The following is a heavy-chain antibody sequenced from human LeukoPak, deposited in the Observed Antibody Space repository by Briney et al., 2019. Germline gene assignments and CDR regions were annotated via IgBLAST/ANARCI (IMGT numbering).Heavy chain of an antibody. J-gene: IGHJ3*02. CDR1: GVSISGYY. CDR2: ISNSGST. V-gene: IGHV4-59*01. CDR3: VRLQPNTGEWAFDI. Sequence: SETLSLTCTVSGVSISGYYWSWIRQPPGEGLEWIGYISNSGSTNYNPSLKSRVTISVDTSKNQLSLKLSSVTAADTAVYHCVRLQPNTGEWAFDIWGQGTMVSVAS. D-gene: IGHD1-1*01.